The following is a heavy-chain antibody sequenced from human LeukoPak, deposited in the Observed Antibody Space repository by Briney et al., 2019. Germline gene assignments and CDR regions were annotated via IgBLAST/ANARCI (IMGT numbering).Heavy chain of an antibody. Sequence: GRSLRLSCAASGFTFSSYGMHWVRQAPGKGLEWVAVISYDGSNKYYADSVKGRFTISRDNAKNTLYLQMSSLRVEDTAVYYCARNYDLDVWGQGTTVTVSS. CDR2: ISYDGSNK. V-gene: IGHV3-30*03. CDR3: ARNYDLDV. CDR1: GFTFSSYG. J-gene: IGHJ6*02.